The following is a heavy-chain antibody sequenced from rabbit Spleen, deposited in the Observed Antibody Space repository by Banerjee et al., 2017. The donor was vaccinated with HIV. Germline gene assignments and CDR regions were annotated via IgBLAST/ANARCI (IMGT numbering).Heavy chain of an antibody. CDR1: GFSFSSSYY. D-gene: IGHD8-1*01. CDR2: IYGGSSGSI. Sequence: QQQLVESGGDLVKPEGSLTLTCTASGFSFSSSYYMCWIRQAPGKGLEWIACIYGGSSGSIYYASWAKGRFTISRASSTTVTLQVTSLTAADTATYFCARDSGTSFSSYGMDLWGPGTLVTVS. V-gene: IGHV1S45*01. CDR3: ARDSGTSFSSYGMDL. J-gene: IGHJ6*01.